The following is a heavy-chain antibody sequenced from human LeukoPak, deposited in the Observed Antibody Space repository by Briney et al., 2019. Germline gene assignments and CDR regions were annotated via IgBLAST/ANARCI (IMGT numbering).Heavy chain of an antibody. CDR2: MNPNSGNT. V-gene: IGHV1-8*01. Sequence: GSVKVSCKASGYTFTSYDINWVRQATGQGLEWMGWMNPNSGNTGYAQKFQGRVTMTRNTSISTAYMELSNLRSEDTAVYYCARVLYSSSWYGDYNWFDPWGQGTLVTVSS. D-gene: IGHD6-13*01. CDR3: ARVLYSSSWYGDYNWFDP. J-gene: IGHJ5*02. CDR1: GYTFTSYD.